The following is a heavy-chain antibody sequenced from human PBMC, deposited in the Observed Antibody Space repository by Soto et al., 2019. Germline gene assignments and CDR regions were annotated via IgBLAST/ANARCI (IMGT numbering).Heavy chain of an antibody. D-gene: IGHD4-17*01. Sequence: SETLSLTCTVSGGSISSYYWSWIRQPPGKGLEWIGYIYYSGSTNYNPSLKSRVTISVDTSKNQFSLKLSSVTAVDTAVYYCARRTLYGDDYYYYYMDVWGKGTTVTVSS. CDR1: GGSISSYY. CDR3: ARRTLYGDDYYYYYMDV. V-gene: IGHV4-59*08. CDR2: IYYSGST. J-gene: IGHJ6*03.